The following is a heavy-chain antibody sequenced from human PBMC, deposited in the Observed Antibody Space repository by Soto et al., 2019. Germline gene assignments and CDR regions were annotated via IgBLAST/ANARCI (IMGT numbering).Heavy chain of an antibody. Sequence: GASLRLSCAASGFTFSDHYMAWIRQAPGKGLEIVGHMSGSRCSEDYGDSVKGRFSIFRENSKNLLFLQMVFLRAEDTAVYYCARVISYVSCGHLYYGMDVFGQGSAVIVSS. CDR2: MSGSRCSE. D-gene: IGHD3-16*01. J-gene: IGHJ6*02. CDR3: ARVISYVSCGHLYYGMDV. V-gene: IGHV3-11*01. CDR1: GFTFSDHY.